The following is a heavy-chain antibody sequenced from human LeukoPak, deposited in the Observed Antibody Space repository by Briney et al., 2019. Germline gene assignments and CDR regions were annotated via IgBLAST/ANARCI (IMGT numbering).Heavy chain of an antibody. CDR2: ISYDGSNK. CDR1: GFTFSSYG. CDR3: AKDGLGQWLPLYYYYGMDV. D-gene: IGHD6-19*01. V-gene: IGHV3-30*18. Sequence: PGGSLRLSCAASGFTFSSYGMHWVRQAPGKGLEWVAVISYDGSNKYYADSVKGRFTISRDNSKNTLYLQMNSLRAEDTAVYYCAKDGLGQWLPLYYYYGMDVWGQGTTVTVSS. J-gene: IGHJ6*02.